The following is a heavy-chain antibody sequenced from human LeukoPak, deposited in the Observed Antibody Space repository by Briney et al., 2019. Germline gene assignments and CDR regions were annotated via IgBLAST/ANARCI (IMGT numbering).Heavy chain of an antibody. Sequence: GGSLRLSCAASGFTFSSYGMHWVRQAPGKGLEWVAVISYDGSNKYYADSVKGRFTISRDNSKNTLYLQMNSLRAEDTAVYYCARDHRVGFGYYYYGMDVWGQGTTVTVSS. J-gene: IGHJ6*02. CDR3: ARDHRVGFGYYYYGMDV. D-gene: IGHD1-26*01. CDR1: GFTFSSYG. CDR2: ISYDGSNK. V-gene: IGHV3-30*03.